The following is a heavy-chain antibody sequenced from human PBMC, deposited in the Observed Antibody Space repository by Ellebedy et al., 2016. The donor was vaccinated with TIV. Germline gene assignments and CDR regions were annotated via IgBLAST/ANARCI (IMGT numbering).Heavy chain of an antibody. CDR1: GFTFSSDA. D-gene: IGHD6-13*01. Sequence: GGSLRLSCAASGFTFSSDAMHWVRQAPGKGLAWVAVISYDGSNKYYADSVKGRFTISRDNSKNTLYLQMNSRRAKDTAVYYCARGGVRAAIRYFDLWGRGTLVTVSS. CDR2: ISYDGSNK. J-gene: IGHJ2*01. V-gene: IGHV3-30*14. CDR3: ARGGVRAAIRYFDL.